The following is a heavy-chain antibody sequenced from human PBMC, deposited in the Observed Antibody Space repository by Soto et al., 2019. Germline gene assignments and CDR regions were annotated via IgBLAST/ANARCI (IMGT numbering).Heavy chain of an antibody. CDR3: ATLQLGREEIFDS. CDR2: ISETSIAI. Sequence: ESGGGLVQPGGSLRLSCAASGINFKTYSMNWVRQAPGKGLEWVSYISETSIAIYYRDSVKGRFTISRDNARNTLYLQMNSLRDEYTAVYYCATLQLGREEIFDSWGQGTLVTVSS. D-gene: IGHD1-1*01. V-gene: IGHV3-48*02. J-gene: IGHJ4*02. CDR1: GINFKTYS.